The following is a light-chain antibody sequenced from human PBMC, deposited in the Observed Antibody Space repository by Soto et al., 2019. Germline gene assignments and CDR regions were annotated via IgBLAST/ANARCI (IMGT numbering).Light chain of an antibody. V-gene: IGKV1-39*01. CDR3: QQSYSTPLT. CDR2: AAS. Sequence: DIQMTQSPSSLSASVGDRVTITCRASQSVSSYLNWYQQKPGKAPNLLIYAASSLQSGVPSRFSGSGSGTDFTLTISSLQPVDFATYFCQQSYSTPLTFGGGTKVEI. CDR1: QSVSSY. J-gene: IGKJ4*01.